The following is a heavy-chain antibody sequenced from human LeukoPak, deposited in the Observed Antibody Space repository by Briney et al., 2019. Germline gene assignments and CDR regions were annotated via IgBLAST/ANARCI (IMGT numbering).Heavy chain of an antibody. D-gene: IGHD3-22*01. V-gene: IGHV3-30*18. Sequence: GGSLRVSCSASGXTFSSYGMHWVRQAPGKGLEWVAVISYDGSNKYYADSVKGRFTISRDNSKNTLYLQMNSLRAEDTAVYYCAKVHYYDSSGYRYYFDYWGQGTLVTVSS. CDR1: GXTFSSYG. J-gene: IGHJ4*02. CDR3: AKVHYYDSSGYRYYFDY. CDR2: ISYDGSNK.